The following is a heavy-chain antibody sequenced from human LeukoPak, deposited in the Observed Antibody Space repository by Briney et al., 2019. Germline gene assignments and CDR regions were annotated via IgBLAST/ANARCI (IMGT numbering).Heavy chain of an antibody. V-gene: IGHV4-61*02. CDR1: GGSISSSSYY. Sequence: SQTLSLTCTVSGGSISSSSYYWGWIRQPPGKGLEWIGRGYTSGGTNYNPSLKSRVTISVDTSKNQVSLKLSSVAAADTAVYYCARDGSSSAYYYDSFDIWGQRTMVTVSS. CDR3: ARDGSSSAYYYDSFDI. CDR2: GYTSGGT. D-gene: IGHD3-22*01. J-gene: IGHJ3*02.